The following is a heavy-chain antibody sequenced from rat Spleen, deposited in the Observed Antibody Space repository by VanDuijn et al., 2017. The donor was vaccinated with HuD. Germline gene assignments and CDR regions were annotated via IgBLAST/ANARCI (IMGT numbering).Heavy chain of an antibody. Sequence: EVQLVESDGGLVQPGRSLKLSCAASGFTFSNYYMAWVRQAPTKGLEWVASISTGGGNTYYRDSVKGRFTISRDNAKSTLYLQMDSLRSEDTATYYCATGGDGKYLFAYWGQGTLVTVSS. D-gene: IGHD1-12*02. J-gene: IGHJ3*01. CDR1: GFTFSNYY. CDR2: ISTGGGNT. V-gene: IGHV5-25*01. CDR3: ATGGDGKYLFAY.